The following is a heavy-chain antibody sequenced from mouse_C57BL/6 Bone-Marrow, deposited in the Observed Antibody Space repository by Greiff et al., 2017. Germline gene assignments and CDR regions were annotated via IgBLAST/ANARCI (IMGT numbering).Heavy chain of an antibody. D-gene: IGHD2-4*01. CDR1: GYTFTNYW. CDR2: MHPNGGSP. V-gene: IGHV1-64*01. Sequence: VQLQQPGAELVKPGASVKLSCKASGYTFTNYWMHWVKQRPGQGLEWIGMMHPNGGSPDYNEKFKSEATLSGDKSSRPAYMELSSLTSEDSAVYYCARSYDYDDYTMDYWGQGTSVTVSS. J-gene: IGHJ4*01. CDR3: ARSYDYDDYTMDY.